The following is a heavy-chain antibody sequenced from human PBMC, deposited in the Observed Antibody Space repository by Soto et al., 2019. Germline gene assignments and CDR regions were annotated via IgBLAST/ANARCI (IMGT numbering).Heavy chain of an antibody. D-gene: IGHD2-2*01. CDR2: IYPGDSDT. J-gene: IGHJ4*02. Sequence: PRGSLKISCKGSGYSFTSYWIGWVRQMPGKGLEWMGIIYPGDSDTRYSPSFQGQVTISADKSISTAYLQWSSLKASDTAMYYCARQPVKAAATPFDCWGQGTLVTVSS. CDR1: GYSFTSYW. CDR3: ARQPVKAAATPFDC. V-gene: IGHV5-51*01.